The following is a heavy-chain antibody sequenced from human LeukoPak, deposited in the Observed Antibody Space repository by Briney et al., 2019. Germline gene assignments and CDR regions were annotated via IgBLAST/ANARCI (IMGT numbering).Heavy chain of an antibody. Sequence: SETLSLTCAVYGGSFSGYYWSWIRQPPGKGLEWIGEINHSGSTYYNPSLKSRVTISVDTSKNQFSLKLSSVTAADTAVYYCARPIYDSSGYCYFDYWGQGTLVTVSS. CDR1: GGSFSGYY. V-gene: IGHV4-34*01. D-gene: IGHD3-22*01. CDR2: INHSGST. J-gene: IGHJ4*02. CDR3: ARPIYDSSGYCYFDY.